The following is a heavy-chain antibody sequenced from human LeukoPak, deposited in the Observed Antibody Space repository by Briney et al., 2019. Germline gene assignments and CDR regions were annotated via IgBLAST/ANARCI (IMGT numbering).Heavy chain of an antibody. V-gene: IGHV4-59*01. Sequence: SETLSLTCTVSGGSISSYYWSWIRQPQGKGLEWIGYIYYSGSTNYNPSLKSRFTISVDTSKNQFSLKLSSVTAADTAVYYCARVGGIVDYWGQGTLVTVSS. D-gene: IGHD2-15*01. CDR3: ARVGGIVDY. CDR2: IYYSGST. CDR1: GGSISSYY. J-gene: IGHJ4*02.